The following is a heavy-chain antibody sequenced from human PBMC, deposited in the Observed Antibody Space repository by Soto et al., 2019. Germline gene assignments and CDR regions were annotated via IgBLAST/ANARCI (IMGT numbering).Heavy chain of an antibody. J-gene: IGHJ4*02. CDR1: GGSFSGYY. V-gene: IGHV4-34*01. D-gene: IGHD6-13*01. Sequence: QVQLQQWGAGLLKPSETLSLTCAVYGGSFSGYYWSWIRQPPGKGLEWIGEINHSGTTNYNPSLKSRVNISVDTSKNQFSLKLRSVTSADMAVYFCARADSSSWWGGFDYWGQGTLVTVSS. CDR3: ARADSSSWWGGFDY. CDR2: INHSGTT.